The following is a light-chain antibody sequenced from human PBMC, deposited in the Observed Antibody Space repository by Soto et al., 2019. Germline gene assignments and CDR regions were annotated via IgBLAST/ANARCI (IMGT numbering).Light chain of an antibody. Sequence: QSALTQPASVSGSPGQSITISCTGSNSDVGAYNYVSWYQQHPGKAPKLIIYVVNNRPSGVSYRFSGSKSGNTASLTISGLQAEDEADYYCASYTVSHTRVFGGGTKLTVL. CDR3: ASYTVSHTRV. V-gene: IGLV2-14*01. CDR1: NSDVGAYNY. J-gene: IGLJ3*02. CDR2: VVN.